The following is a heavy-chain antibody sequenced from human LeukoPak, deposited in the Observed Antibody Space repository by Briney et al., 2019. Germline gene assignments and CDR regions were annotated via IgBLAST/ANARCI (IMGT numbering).Heavy chain of an antibody. CDR2: IYYSGST. CDR1: GGSISSSSYY. D-gene: IGHD5-12*01. Sequence: ASETLSLTCTVSGGSISSSSYYWGWIRQPPGKGLEWIGSIYYSGSTYYNPSLKSRVTISVDTSKNQFSLKLSSVTAADTAVYYCASSVFGSIVATPRGRAFDYWGQGTLVTVPS. J-gene: IGHJ4*02. V-gene: IGHV4-39*07. CDR3: ASSVFGSIVATPRGRAFDY.